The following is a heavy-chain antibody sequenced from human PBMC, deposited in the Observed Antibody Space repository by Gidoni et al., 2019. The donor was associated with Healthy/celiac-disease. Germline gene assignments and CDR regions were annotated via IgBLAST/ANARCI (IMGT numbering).Heavy chain of an antibody. CDR2: IWYDGSNK. CDR3: ARDETGITGTFLGAADY. V-gene: IGHV3-33*01. CDR1: GFPFSSYG. J-gene: IGHJ4*02. Sequence: QVQLVESGGGVAQPGRSLRLSCAASGFPFSSYGMHWVRPAPGKGLEWVAVIWYDGSNKYYADSVKGRFTISRDNSKNTLYLQMNSLRAEDTAVYYCARDETGITGTFLGAADYWGQGTLVTVSS. D-gene: IGHD1-20*01.